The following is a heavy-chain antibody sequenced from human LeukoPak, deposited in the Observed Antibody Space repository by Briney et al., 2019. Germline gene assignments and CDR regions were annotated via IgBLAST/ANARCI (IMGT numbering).Heavy chain of an antibody. CDR2: IIPIFGTA. J-gene: IGHJ6*03. CDR3: ARAGGSGSYPYYHYYMDV. D-gene: IGHD3-10*01. V-gene: IGHV1-69*05. CDR1: GGTFSSYA. Sequence: SVKVSCKASGGTFSSYAISWVRQAPGQGLEWMGRIIPIFGTANYAQKFQGRVTITTDESTSTAYMELSSLRSEDTAVYYCARAGGSGSYPYYHYYMDVWGKGTTVTASS.